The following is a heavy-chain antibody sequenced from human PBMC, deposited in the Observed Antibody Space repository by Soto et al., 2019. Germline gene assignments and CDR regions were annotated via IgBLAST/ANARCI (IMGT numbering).Heavy chain of an antibody. J-gene: IGHJ4*02. CDR1: GFAFSSYG. CDR2: LSYDGDTH. V-gene: IGHV3-30*18. Sequence: GGSLRLSCAASGFAFSSYGIHWVRQAPGKGLEWVSLLSYDGDTHYYGGSVKGRFTVSRDNSKYTLYLQMDSLRPDDTAVYYCAKSGQASVIWGYIDSWGQGTLVTVSS. CDR3: AKSGQASVIWGYIDS. D-gene: IGHD3-16*02.